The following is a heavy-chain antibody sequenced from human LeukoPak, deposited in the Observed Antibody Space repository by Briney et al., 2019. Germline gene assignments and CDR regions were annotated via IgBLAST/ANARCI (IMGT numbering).Heavy chain of an antibody. Sequence: SVKVSCKASGGTFSSYAISWVRQAPGQGLEWMGGIIPIFGTANYAQKFQGRVTITANESTSTAYMELSSLRSEDTAVYYCARDFRKNYDFWSGYSNWFDPWGQGTLVTVSS. CDR1: GGTFSSYA. J-gene: IGHJ5*02. D-gene: IGHD3-3*01. CDR3: ARDFRKNYDFWSGYSNWFDP. CDR2: IIPIFGTA. V-gene: IGHV1-69*13.